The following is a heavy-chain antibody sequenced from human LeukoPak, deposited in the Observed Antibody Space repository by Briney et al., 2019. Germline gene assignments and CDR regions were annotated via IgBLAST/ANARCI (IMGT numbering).Heavy chain of an antibody. J-gene: IGHJ4*02. Sequence: GSLRLSCAASGFSFSDYYISWIRQAPGKGLEWVSYITSSRSYTNYADSVKGRFTISRDNAKNSLYLQMNSLRAEDTAVYYCARAPSAVAGMLDYWGQGTLVTVSS. CDR2: ITSSRSYT. CDR1: GFSFSDYY. CDR3: ARAPSAVAGMLDY. D-gene: IGHD6-19*01. V-gene: IGHV3-11*06.